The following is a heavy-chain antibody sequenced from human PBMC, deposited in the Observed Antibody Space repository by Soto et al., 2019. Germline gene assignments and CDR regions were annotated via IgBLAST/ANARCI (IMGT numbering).Heavy chain of an antibody. V-gene: IGHV4-34*01. J-gene: IGHJ4*02. CDR2: INHSGST. Sequence: SETLSLTCAVYGGSFSGYYWTWIRQPPGTGLEWIGEINHSGSTNYSPSLRSRVTISVDTSKNQFSLKLASVTAADTAVYYCARDKITGLFDYWGQGTLVTVSS. D-gene: IGHD2-8*02. CDR1: GGSFSGYY. CDR3: ARDKITGLFDY.